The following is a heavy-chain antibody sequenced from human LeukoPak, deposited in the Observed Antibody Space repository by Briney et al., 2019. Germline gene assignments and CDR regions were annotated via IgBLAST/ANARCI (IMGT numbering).Heavy chain of an antibody. J-gene: IGHJ4*01. D-gene: IGHD3-22*01. CDR3: AKLIYDSSGYFWTLYYFDY. Sequence: PGGSLRLSCAASGFTFSSYAMSWVRQAPGKGLEWVSAISGSGRSTYYADSVKGRFTISRDNSKNTLYLQMNSLRAEDTAVYYCAKLIYDSSGYFWTLYYFDYWGQGTLVSVSS. V-gene: IGHV3-23*01. CDR1: GFTFSSYA. CDR2: ISGSGRST.